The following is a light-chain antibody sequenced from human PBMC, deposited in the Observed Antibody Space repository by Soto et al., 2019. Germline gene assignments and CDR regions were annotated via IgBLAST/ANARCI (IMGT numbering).Light chain of an antibody. J-gene: IGLJ2*01. CDR3: QSYDSSLSAVV. CDR2: GNS. Sequence: QSVLTQPPSVSGAPGQRVTISCTGSRSNIGAGFDVHWYQQFPGTAPKLLIYGNSNRPSGVPDRFSGSKSGTSASLAITGLQAEDEADYYCQSYDSSLSAVVFGGGTKLTV. CDR1: RSNIGAGFD. V-gene: IGLV1-40*01.